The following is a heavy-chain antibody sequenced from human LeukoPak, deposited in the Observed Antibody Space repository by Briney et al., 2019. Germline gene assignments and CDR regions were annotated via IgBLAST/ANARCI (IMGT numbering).Heavy chain of an antibody. J-gene: IGHJ4*02. CDR2: IYYSGST. V-gene: IGHV4-39*02. CDR3: AREAPPGAPAAIERTGVGY. CDR1: GGSISSSSYY. Sequence: TSETLSLTCTVPGGSISSSSYYWGWIRQPPGKGLEWIGSIYYSGSTYYNPSLKSRVTISVDTSKNQFSLKLSSVTAADTAVYYCAREAPPGAPAAIERTGVGYWGQGTLVTVSS. D-gene: IGHD2-2*01.